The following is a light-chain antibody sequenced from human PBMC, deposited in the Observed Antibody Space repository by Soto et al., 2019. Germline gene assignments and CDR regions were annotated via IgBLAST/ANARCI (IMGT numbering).Light chain of an antibody. Sequence: DIVMTQSPDSLAVSLGERATTNCKTSQSVLYSSNNQNYLARYQQTPGQPPKLLIYWTSTRDSGVPDRFSGSGSGTDFTLTISSLQSEDAAGYYCQQYYGSPPTFGQGTKVEIK. CDR1: QSVLYSSNNQNY. J-gene: IGKJ1*01. V-gene: IGKV4-1*01. CDR2: WTS. CDR3: QQYYGSPPT.